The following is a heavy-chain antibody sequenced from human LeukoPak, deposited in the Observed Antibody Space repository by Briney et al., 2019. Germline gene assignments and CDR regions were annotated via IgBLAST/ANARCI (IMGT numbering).Heavy chain of an antibody. CDR3: ALPSLYYDFWSGYHYYFDY. CDR2: IKQDGSEK. D-gene: IGHD3-3*01. J-gene: IGHJ4*02. CDR1: GFTFSSYW. V-gene: IGHV3-7*01. Sequence: GGSLRLSCAASGFTFSSYWMSWVRQAPGKGLEWVANIKQDGSEKYYVDSVKGRFTISRDNAKNSLYLQMNSLRAEDTAVYYCALPSLYYDFWSGYHYYFDYWGQGTLVTVSS.